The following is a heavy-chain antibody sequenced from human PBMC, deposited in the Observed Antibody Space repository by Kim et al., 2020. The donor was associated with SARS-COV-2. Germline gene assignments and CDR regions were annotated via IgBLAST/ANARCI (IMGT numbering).Heavy chain of an antibody. D-gene: IGHD3-22*01. CDR3: ARVQRGSSYITMTGATFDI. CDR1: GGSISSDGYY. Sequence: SETLSLTCTVSGGSISSDGYYWSWIRQHPGKGLEWIGYIYYSGSTYYNPSLKSRVTISVDTSKNQFSLKLSSVTAADTAVYYCARVQRGSSYITMTGATFDIWGQGTMVPVAS. V-gene: IGHV4-31*03. CDR2: IYYSGST. J-gene: IGHJ3*02.